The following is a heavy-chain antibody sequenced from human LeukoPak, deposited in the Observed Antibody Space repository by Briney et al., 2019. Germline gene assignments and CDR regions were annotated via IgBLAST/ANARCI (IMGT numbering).Heavy chain of an antibody. V-gene: IGHV4-34*01. CDR1: GRSFSGYY. CDR2: INHSGST. D-gene: IGHD2-21*01. Sequence: SETLSLTCAVYGRSFSGYYWSWIRQPPGKGLEWIGEINHSGSTNYNPSLKSRVTISVDTSKNQFSLKLSSVTAADTAVYYCASLEGDFDFDYWGQGTLVTVSS. J-gene: IGHJ4*02. CDR3: ASLEGDFDFDY.